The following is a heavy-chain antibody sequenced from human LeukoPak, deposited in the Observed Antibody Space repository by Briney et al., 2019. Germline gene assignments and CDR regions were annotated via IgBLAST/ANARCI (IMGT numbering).Heavy chain of an antibody. V-gene: IGHV4-39*01. CDR3: ARSVPSLDYLFDS. CDR2: FYYSGST. Sequence: SETLSLTCTVSGGSINSSRYYWGWIRQPPGQGLEWIGSFYYSGSTYYNPSLKSRVLISVDTSKNQFSLRLTSVTAADSAVYYCARSVPSLDYLFDSWGHGTLVTVSS. J-gene: IGHJ5*01. CDR1: GGSINSSRYY. D-gene: IGHD4-11*01.